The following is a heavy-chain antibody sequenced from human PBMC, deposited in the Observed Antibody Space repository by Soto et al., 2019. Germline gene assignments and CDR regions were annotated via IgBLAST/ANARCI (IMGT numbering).Heavy chain of an antibody. CDR1: GGTFSSYA. J-gene: IGHJ4*02. Sequence: GASVKVSCKVSGGTFSSYAISWVRHAPGQGLEWMGGIIPIFGTANYAQKFQGRVTITADESTSTAYMELSSLRSEDTAVYYCARHGPRIAAAAHYWGQGTLVTVSS. CDR3: ARHGPRIAAAAHY. D-gene: IGHD6-13*01. CDR2: IIPIFGTA. V-gene: IGHV1-69*13.